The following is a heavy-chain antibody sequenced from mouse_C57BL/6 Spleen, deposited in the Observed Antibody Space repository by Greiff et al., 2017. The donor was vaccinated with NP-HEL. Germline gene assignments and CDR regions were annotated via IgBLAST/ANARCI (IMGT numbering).Heavy chain of an antibody. D-gene: IGHD2-10*02. CDR2: IYPRDGST. V-gene: IGHV1-85*01. J-gene: IGHJ1*03. CDR3: ARSGYGNLWYFDV. CDR1: GYTFTSYD. Sequence: VQLVESGPELVKPGASVKLSCKASGYTFTSYDINWVKQRPGQGLEWIGWIYPRDGSTKYNEKFKGKATLTVDTSSSTAYMELHSLTSEDSAVYFCARSGYGNLWYFDVWGTGTTVTVSS.